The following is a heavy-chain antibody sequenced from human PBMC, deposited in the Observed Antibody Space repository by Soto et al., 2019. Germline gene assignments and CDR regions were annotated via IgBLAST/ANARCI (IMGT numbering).Heavy chain of an antibody. Sequence: SLCLNGTVSGGSISSDGYYWSWIRQHQGKGLEWIGYIYYSGSTYYNPSLKSRVTISVDTSKNQFSLKLSSVTAADTAVYYCARQRISKTFFDYWGQGTLVTVSS. CDR2: IYYSGST. CDR3: ARQRISKTFFDY. D-gene: IGHD3-10*01. J-gene: IGHJ4*02. V-gene: IGHV4-31*03. CDR1: GGSISSDGYY.